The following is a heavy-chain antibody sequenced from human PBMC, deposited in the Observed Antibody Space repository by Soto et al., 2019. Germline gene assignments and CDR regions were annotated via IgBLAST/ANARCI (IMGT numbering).Heavy chain of an antibody. CDR1: GFTFSNYG. V-gene: IGHV3-33*01. Sequence: QVQLVESGGGVVQPGRSLRLSCAGAGFTFSNYGMHWVRQAPGKGLEWVAVIYYDGSNKYYADSVKGRFTISRDNSKHTLYLQINRLRAADTAVYYCTTDLRSSYFDHWGQGTLVTVSS. CDR3: TTDLRSSYFDH. J-gene: IGHJ4*02. CDR2: IYYDGSNK. D-gene: IGHD1-26*01.